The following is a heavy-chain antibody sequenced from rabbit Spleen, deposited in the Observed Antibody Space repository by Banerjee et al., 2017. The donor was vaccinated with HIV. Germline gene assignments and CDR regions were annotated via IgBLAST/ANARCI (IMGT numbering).Heavy chain of an antibody. CDR3: ARDLVAVIGWNFSL. CDR1: GFSFSNKAV. D-gene: IGHD1-1*01. V-gene: IGHV1S45*01. CDR2: INTKSGEN. Sequence: QEQLVESGGGLVQPGGSLKLSCTASGFSFSNKAVMCWVRQAPGKGLEWIACINTKSGENVYATWSKGRFTISKTSSTTVTLQMTSLTAADTATYFCARDLVAVIGWNFSLWGPGTLVTVS. J-gene: IGHJ4*01.